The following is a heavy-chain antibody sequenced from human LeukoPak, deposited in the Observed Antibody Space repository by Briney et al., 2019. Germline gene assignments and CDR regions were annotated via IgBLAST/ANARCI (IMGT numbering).Heavy chain of an antibody. CDR3: ARRGAVTGINWFDT. CDR1: GSSIRSDHY. D-gene: IGHD1-1*01. J-gene: IGHJ5*02. Sequence: SVTLSLTCSVTGSSIRSDHYWDWIWQSPGRGLEWSGCIFHGGSIYYNASVKTRVSISLDTSKHQVSLRLTSVTAADTGLYYCARRGAVTGINWFDTWGQGTLVAVSS. V-gene: IGHV4-38-2*01. CDR2: IFHGGSI.